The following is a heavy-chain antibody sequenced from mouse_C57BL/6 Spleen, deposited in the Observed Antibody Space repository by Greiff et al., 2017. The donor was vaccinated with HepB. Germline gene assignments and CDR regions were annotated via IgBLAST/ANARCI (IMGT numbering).Heavy chain of an antibody. Sequence: QVQLQQPGTELVKPGASVKLSCKASGYTFTSYWMHWVKQRPGQGLEWIGNINPSNGGTNYNEKFKSKATLTVDKSSSTAYMQLSSLTSEDAAVYYCARLPIYYDYPFAYWGQGTLVTVSA. CDR2: INPSNGGT. V-gene: IGHV1-53*01. CDR3: ARLPIYYDYPFAY. D-gene: IGHD2-4*01. J-gene: IGHJ3*01. CDR1: GYTFTSYW.